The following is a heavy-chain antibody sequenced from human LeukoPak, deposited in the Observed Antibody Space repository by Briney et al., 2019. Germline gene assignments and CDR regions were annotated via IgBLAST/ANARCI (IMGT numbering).Heavy chain of an antibody. CDR2: IYYSGST. CDR1: GGSISSSSYY. V-gene: IGHV4-61*05. D-gene: IGHD5-18*01. CDR3: AGGGYSYGLPWAVDY. J-gene: IGHJ4*02. Sequence: SETLSLTCTVSGGSISSSSYYWGWIRQPPGKGLEWIGYIYYSGSTNYNPSLKSRVTISVDTSKNQFSLKLSSVTAADTAVYYCAGGGYSYGLPWAVDYWGQGTLVTVSS.